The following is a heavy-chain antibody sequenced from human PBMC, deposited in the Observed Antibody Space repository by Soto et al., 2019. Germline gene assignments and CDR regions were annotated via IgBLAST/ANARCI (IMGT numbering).Heavy chain of an antibody. J-gene: IGHJ4*02. D-gene: IGHD2-15*01. V-gene: IGHV3-74*01. CDR2: INSDGSST. CDR1: GFTFSSYW. Sequence: EVQLVESGGGLVQPGGSLRLSCAASGFTFSSYWMHWVRQAPGKGLVWVSRINSDGSSTSYAESVKGRFTISRDNAKNTLYLQMNSLRAEDTAVYYCLVVAAATREDYWGQGTLVTVSS. CDR3: LVVAAATREDY.